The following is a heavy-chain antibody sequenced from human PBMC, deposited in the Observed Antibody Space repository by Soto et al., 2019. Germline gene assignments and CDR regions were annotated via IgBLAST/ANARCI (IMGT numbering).Heavy chain of an antibody. Sequence: GSLRLSCAASGFTFSSYSMNWARQAPGKGLEWVSYISSSSSTIYYADSVKGRFTISRDNAKNSLYLQMNSLRDEDTAVYYCARDWLDWGTTDAFDIWGQGTMVTVSS. V-gene: IGHV3-48*02. J-gene: IGHJ3*02. CDR3: ARDWLDWGTTDAFDI. CDR1: GFTFSSYS. CDR2: ISSSSSTI. D-gene: IGHD3-16*01.